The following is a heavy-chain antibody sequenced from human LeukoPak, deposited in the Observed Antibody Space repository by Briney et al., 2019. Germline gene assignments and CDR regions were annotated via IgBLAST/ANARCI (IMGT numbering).Heavy chain of an antibody. CDR2: VSQSGST. D-gene: IGHD6-13*01. J-gene: IGHJ5*02. Sequence: PSETLSLTCTVSGYSLRNDYHWAWFRQPPGKGLEWIGSVSQSGSTYDNPSLKSRVTMSMDTSKNQFSLKLSSVTAADTAVYYCARGVAAAGTSYEPPRVNWFDPWGQGTLVTVSS. CDR3: ARGVAAAGTSYEPPRVNWFDP. CDR1: GYSLRNDYH. V-gene: IGHV4-38-2*02.